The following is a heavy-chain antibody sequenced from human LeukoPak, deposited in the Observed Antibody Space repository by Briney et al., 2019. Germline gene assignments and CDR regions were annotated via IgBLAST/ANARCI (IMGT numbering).Heavy chain of an antibody. Sequence: AETLSLTCAVYGGSFSGYYCSWIRQPPGKGLEWIGEINHSGSTNYNPSLKSRVTISVDTSKNQFSLKLSSVTAADTAVYYCARGPDYDILMSWGQGTLVTVSS. D-gene: IGHD3-9*01. V-gene: IGHV4-34*01. J-gene: IGHJ4*02. CDR3: ARGPDYDILMS. CDR1: GGSFSGYY. CDR2: INHSGST.